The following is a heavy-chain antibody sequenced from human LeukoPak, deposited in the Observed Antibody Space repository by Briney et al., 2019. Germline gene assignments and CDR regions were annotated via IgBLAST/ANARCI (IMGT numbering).Heavy chain of an antibody. J-gene: IGHJ4*02. CDR3: ARDFFESLTSVDY. D-gene: IGHD3-3*01. V-gene: IGHV1-2*02. CDR1: GYTFTGYY. CDR2: INPNSGGT. Sequence: GASVKVSCKASGYTFTGYYMHWVRQAPGQGLEWMGWINPNSGGTNYAQKFQGRVTMTRDTSIGTAYMELSRLRSDDTAVYYCARDFFESLTSVDYWGQGTLVTVSS.